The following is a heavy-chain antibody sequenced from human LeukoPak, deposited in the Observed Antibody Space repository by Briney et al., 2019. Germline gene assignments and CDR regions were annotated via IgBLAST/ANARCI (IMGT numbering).Heavy chain of an antibody. J-gene: IGHJ4*02. Sequence: PGGSLRLSCAASGFTFSTYSMNWVRQAPGKGLEWVSYISSSSTIKYADSVKGRFTISRDNAKNSLYLQMNSLGDEDTAVYYCARDYYDSSGYYGDWGQGTLVTVSS. CDR2: ISSSSTI. V-gene: IGHV3-48*02. D-gene: IGHD3-22*01. CDR3: ARDYYDSSGYYGD. CDR1: GFTFSTYS.